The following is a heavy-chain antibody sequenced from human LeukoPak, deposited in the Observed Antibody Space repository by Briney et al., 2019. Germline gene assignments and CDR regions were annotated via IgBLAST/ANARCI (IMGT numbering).Heavy chain of an antibody. Sequence: PSETLSLACTVSGGSISSYYWSWIRQPPGKGLEWIGYIYYSGSTNYNPSLKSRVTISVDTSKNQFSLKLSSVTAADTAVYYCARAPYDSSGYYGGAFDYWGQGTLVTVSS. D-gene: IGHD3-22*01. CDR1: GGSISSYY. J-gene: IGHJ4*02. V-gene: IGHV4-59*01. CDR3: ARAPYDSSGYYGGAFDY. CDR2: IYYSGST.